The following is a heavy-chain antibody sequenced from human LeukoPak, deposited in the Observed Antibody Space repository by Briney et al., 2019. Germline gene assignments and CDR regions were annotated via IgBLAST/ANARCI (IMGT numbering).Heavy chain of an antibody. V-gene: IGHV4-38-2*02. J-gene: IGHJ6*03. Sequence: SETLSLTCTVSGYSISSGYYWGWIRPPPGKGLEWIGSIYHSGSTYYNPSLKSRVTISVDTSKNQFSLKLNSVTAADTAVYYCARRDAYYYHMDVWGKGTTVTVSS. CDR2: IYHSGST. CDR3: ARRDAYYYHMDV. CDR1: GYSISSGYY.